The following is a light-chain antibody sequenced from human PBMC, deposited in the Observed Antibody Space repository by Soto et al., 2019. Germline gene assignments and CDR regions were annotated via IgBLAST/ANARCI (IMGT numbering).Light chain of an antibody. CDR3: SSYTSSSTEV. V-gene: IGLV2-18*02. J-gene: IGLJ2*01. CDR2: EVS. CDR1: SSDVGSYNR. Sequence: QAVVTQPPSVSGSPGQSVTISCTGTSSDVGSYNRVSWYQQPPGTAPKLMIYEVSNRPSGVPDRFSGSKSGNTASLTISGLQAEDEADYYCSSYTSSSTEVFGGGTKLTVL.